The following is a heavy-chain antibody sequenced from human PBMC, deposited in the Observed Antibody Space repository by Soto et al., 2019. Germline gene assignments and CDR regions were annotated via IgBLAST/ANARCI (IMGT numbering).Heavy chain of an antibody. CDR3: ARSGGLDRDFNY. D-gene: IGHD2-15*01. CDR2: IIPMFDTP. J-gene: IGHJ4*02. V-gene: IGHV1-69*12. CDR1: GGTFSSDS. Sequence: QVQLVQSGAEVKKPGSSVKVSCKASGGTFSSDSFSWVRQAPGQGLEWMGGIIPMFDTPIYAQKFQDRVTLXAXXSTSTAYMQLSSLRSGDTAVYYCARSGGLDRDFNYWGQGSLVTVSS.